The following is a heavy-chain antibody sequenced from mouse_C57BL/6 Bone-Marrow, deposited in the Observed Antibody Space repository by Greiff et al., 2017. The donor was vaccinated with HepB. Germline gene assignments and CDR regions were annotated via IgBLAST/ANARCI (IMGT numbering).Heavy chain of an antibody. D-gene: IGHD2-1*01. Sequence: VKLMESGAELARPGASVKMSCKASGYTFTSYTMHWVKQRPGQGLEWIGDINPSSGYTKYNQKFKDKATLTADKSSSTAYMQLSSLTSEDSAVYYCARRYYGIFYAMDYWGQGTSVTVSS. CDR2: INPSSGYT. V-gene: IGHV1-4*01. CDR3: ARRYYGIFYAMDY. CDR1: GYTFTSYT. J-gene: IGHJ4*01.